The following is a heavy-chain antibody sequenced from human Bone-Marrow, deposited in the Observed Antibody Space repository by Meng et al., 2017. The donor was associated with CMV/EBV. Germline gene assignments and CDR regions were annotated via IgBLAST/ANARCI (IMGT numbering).Heavy chain of an antibody. CDR1: GEKLSKKG. V-gene: IGHV1-18*01. J-gene: IGHJ4*02. D-gene: IGHD6-6*01. CDR2: MRGNKGKK. CDR3: AREVEYTSSSPGF. Sequence: SGEKLSKKGRRRVRQAPGKGVEGMEGMRGNKGKKKNKRKRQGRVTMKTDKSTRTSYMELRSLRSGDTAVYYCAREVEYTSSSPGFWGQGTLVTVSS.